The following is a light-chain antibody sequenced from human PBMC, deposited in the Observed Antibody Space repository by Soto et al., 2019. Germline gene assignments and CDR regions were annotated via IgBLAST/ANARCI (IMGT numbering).Light chain of an antibody. J-gene: IGLJ2*01. CDR3: SSGTSSNTVV. CDR2: DVS. CDR1: SSDVGDYNY. Sequence: QSVLTQPASVSGSPGQSSTISRTGTSSDVGDYNYVSWYQQHPGKAPKLIIYDVSNRPSGVSNRFSGSKSGNTASLTISGLQAEDEADYYCSSGTSSNTVVFGGGTKLTVL. V-gene: IGLV2-14*01.